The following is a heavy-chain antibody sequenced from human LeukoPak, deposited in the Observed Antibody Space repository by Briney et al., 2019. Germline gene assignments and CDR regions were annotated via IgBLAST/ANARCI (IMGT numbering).Heavy chain of an antibody. J-gene: IGHJ3*01. CDR2: IYPGDSHS. V-gene: IGHV5-51*01. CDR3: ATEKIAAVGNDAFDV. D-gene: IGHD6-13*01. Sequence: EESLKISCKGSGYSFTSYWIGWVRQMPGKGLEWMGIIYPGDSHSTYSPSFQGQVTISVDKSISTAYLQWSSLKASDTAMYCATEKIAAVGNDAFDVWGQGTLVTVSS. CDR1: GYSFTSYW.